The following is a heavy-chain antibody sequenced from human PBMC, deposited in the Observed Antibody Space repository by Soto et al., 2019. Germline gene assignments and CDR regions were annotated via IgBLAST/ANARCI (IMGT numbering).Heavy chain of an antibody. Sequence: EVQLLESGGGLVQPGGSLRLSCAASGFTLNNYPMNWVRQAPGKGLEWVSAISSSGTSTYYADSVKGRFTISRDISENTLYLQMYTLRAEDTAVYYCAKAYSTSWYSFDYWGQGTLVTVSS. D-gene: IGHD6-13*01. CDR1: GFTLNNYP. CDR2: ISSSGTST. J-gene: IGHJ4*02. V-gene: IGHV3-23*01. CDR3: AKAYSTSWYSFDY.